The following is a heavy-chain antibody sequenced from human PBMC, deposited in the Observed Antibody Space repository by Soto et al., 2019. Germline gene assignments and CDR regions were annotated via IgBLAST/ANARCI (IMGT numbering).Heavy chain of an antibody. D-gene: IGHD2-21*01. Sequence: GAAVKVSCKASGGTFSRSSISWVRQAPGQGLEWMGGIIPIFETADYAQKFQGRLTITADISTSTASLELSSLRSDDTAIYYCASANELPIPYNWFDHWGQLTLVPASS. J-gene: IGHJ5*02. CDR3: ASANELPIPYNWFDH. CDR2: IIPIFETA. V-gene: IGHV1-69*06. CDR1: GGTFSRSS.